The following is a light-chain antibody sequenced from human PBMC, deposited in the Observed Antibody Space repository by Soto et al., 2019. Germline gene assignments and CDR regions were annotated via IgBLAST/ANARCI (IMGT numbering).Light chain of an antibody. CDR3: QQGDSFPFT. J-gene: IGKJ3*01. CDR1: QGINNW. Sequence: DLQMTQSPSSVSASVGDRVIITCRASQGINNWLAWYQQKPGNAPKLLIHTASSLQSGVPSRFSGGGSGTDFTLTISSLQPEDFATYYCQQGDSFPFTFGPGTKVHIK. V-gene: IGKV1-12*01. CDR2: TAS.